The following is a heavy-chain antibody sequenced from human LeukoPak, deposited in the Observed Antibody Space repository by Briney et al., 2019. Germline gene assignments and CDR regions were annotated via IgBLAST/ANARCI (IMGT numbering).Heavy chain of an antibody. CDR1: GFTFSSYG. V-gene: IGHV3-30*02. CDR3: AKERPNQKYGYGFYY. J-gene: IGHJ4*02. CDR2: IRYDGSNK. Sequence: GGSLRLSCAASGFTFSSYGMHWVRQAPGKGLEWVAFIRYDGSNKYYADSVKGRFTISRDNSKNTLYLQMNSLRAEDTAVYYCAKERPNQKYGYGFYYWGQGTLVTVSS. D-gene: IGHD5-18*01.